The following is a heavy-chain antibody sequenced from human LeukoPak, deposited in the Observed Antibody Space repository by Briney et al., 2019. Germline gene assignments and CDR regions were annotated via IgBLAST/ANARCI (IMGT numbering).Heavy chain of an antibody. D-gene: IGHD3-10*01. CDR2: ISPYNGNT. J-gene: IGHJ3*02. Sequence: GASLKVSCKASGYTFLHYDFNWVRQAPGHGLEWVGWISPYNGNTKYKQSLQGRFTMSTDASTTTAYLEMTGLTSDDTAVYYCARTMVRDLPDAFDIWGQGTMVTVSS. CDR1: GYTFLHYD. CDR3: ARTMVRDLPDAFDI. V-gene: IGHV1-18*01.